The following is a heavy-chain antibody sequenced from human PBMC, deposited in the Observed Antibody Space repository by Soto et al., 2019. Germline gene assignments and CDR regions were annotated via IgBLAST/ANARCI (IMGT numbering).Heavy chain of an antibody. J-gene: IGHJ4*02. CDR2: ISAYNGNT. CDR1: GYTFTSYG. Sequence: ASVKVSCKASGYTFTSYGISWVRQAPGQGFEWMGWISAYNGNTNYAQKLQGRVTMTTDTSTSTAYMELNSLRAEDTAVYYWARAIAAAGSYWGQGTLVTVSS. CDR3: ARAIAAAGSY. V-gene: IGHV1-18*01. D-gene: IGHD6-13*01.